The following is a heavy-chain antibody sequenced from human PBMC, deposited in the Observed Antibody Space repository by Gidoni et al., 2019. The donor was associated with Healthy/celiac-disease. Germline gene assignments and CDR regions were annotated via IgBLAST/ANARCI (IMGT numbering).Heavy chain of an antibody. CDR3: ARPLFPRGYYYYMDV. Sequence: QVQLVQSGAEVKKPGASVKVSCKASGYTFTSYAMHWVRQAPGQRLEWMGWINAGNGNTKYSQKFQGRVTITRDTSASTAYMELSSLRSEDTAVYYCARPLFPRGYYYYMDVWGKGTTVTVPS. V-gene: IGHV1-3*01. J-gene: IGHJ6*03. CDR1: GYTFTSYA. CDR2: INAGNGNT.